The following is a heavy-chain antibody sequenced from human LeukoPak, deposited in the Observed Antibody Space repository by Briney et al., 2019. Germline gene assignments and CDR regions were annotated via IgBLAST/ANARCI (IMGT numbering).Heavy chain of an antibody. CDR2: IRYDGSNK. V-gene: IGHV3-30*02. Sequence: SGGSLRLSCAASGFTFSSYGMHWVRQAPGKGLEWVAFIRYDGSNKYYADSVKGRFTISRDNSKNTLYLQMKSLRAEDTAVYYCARDRFGSSNAYYDYVWGSYRASYYMDVWGKGTTVTVSS. J-gene: IGHJ6*03. CDR1: GFTFSSYG. D-gene: IGHD3-16*02. CDR3: ARDRFGSSNAYYDYVWGSYRASYYMDV.